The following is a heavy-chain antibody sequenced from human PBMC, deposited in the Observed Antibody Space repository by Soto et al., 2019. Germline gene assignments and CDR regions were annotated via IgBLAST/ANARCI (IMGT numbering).Heavy chain of an antibody. CDR2: ISSSSTI. V-gene: IGHV3-48*02. CDR3: ERGRRSDDSSGYLDY. J-gene: IGHJ4*02. CDR1: GFTFSSYS. D-gene: IGHD3-22*01. Sequence: GGSLTLSCAASGFTFSSYSMNWVRQAPGRGLEWGSYISSSSTIYYADSVKGRFSISRDTAKNSLYLHMNSLRDVDTAVYYCERGRRSDDSSGYLDYWGQGTLVTVSS.